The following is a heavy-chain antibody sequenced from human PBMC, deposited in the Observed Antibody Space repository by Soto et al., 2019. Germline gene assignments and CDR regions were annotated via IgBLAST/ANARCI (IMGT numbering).Heavy chain of an antibody. CDR1: GGSISSGGYY. Sequence: QVQLQESGPGLVKPSQTLSLTCTVSGGSISSGGYYWSWIRQHPGKGLEWIGYIYYSGSTYYNPSLKSRVTISVDTSKNQFSLKMGSVTAAATAVYYCERESSFWCGPIAGYYMDVWGKGTTVTVSS. D-gene: IGHD3-3*01. V-gene: IGHV4-31*03. CDR2: IYYSGST. CDR3: ERESSFWCGPIAGYYMDV. J-gene: IGHJ6*03.